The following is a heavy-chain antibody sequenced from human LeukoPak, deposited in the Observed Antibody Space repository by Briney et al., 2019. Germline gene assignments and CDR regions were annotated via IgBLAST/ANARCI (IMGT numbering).Heavy chain of an antibody. J-gene: IGHJ3*01. CDR3: AKDTGRLGVREVFDF. D-gene: IGHD3-16*01. V-gene: IGHV3-23*01. CDR2: IGAGGTNT. CDR1: GFTFSNYA. Sequence: GGSLRLSCAASGFTFSNYAMTWLRQAPGRGLEWVSSIGAGGTNTYFAESVKGRFTTSRDNSRNTVFLQMNGLRAEGTATYFCAKDTGRLGVREVFDFWGQGTMLTVSS.